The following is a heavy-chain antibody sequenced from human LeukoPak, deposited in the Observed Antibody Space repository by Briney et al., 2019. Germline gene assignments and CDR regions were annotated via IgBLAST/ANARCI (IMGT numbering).Heavy chain of an antibody. CDR2: VYFSGST. CDR1: GGSMNSDY. D-gene: IGHD3-22*01. J-gene: IGHJ3*02. V-gene: IGHV4-59*08. Sequence: PSETLSLTRTVSGGSMNSDYWSWIRQPPGKGLEWIGYVYFSGSTDYSPSLKSRVIISIDTSMHQFSLRLSSVTAADTAVYYCARHTMITRFDIWGQGTVVTVSS. CDR3: ARHTMITRFDI.